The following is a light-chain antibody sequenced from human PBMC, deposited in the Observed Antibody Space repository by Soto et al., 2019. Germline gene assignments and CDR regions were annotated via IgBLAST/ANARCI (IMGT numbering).Light chain of an antibody. Sequence: EIAVTQSPVTLSLSPGERATLSCRASQSVSSHLAWYQQKPGQAPRLLIYDASNRATGVTARFSGSGSGTDFTLTISSLEPEDVAVYYCQQRANWWTFGQGTKVEVK. CDR2: DAS. CDR3: QQRANWWT. CDR1: QSVSSH. J-gene: IGKJ1*01. V-gene: IGKV3-11*01.